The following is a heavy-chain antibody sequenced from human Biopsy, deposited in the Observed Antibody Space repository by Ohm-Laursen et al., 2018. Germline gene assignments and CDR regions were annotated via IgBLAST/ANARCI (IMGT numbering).Heavy chain of an antibody. Sequence: PGTLSLTCTVSGGSISSDYWSWIRQTPGKGPEWIGYIYYSGTTDYSPSLKSRVTISVDTSKNQFSLRLNSVTAADTAVYYCARATNSTGWPYYYFYGMDVWGQGATVTVSS. CDR1: GGSISSDY. V-gene: IGHV4-59*01. J-gene: IGHJ6*02. CDR2: IYYSGTT. CDR3: ARATNSTGWPYYYFYGMDV. D-gene: IGHD2/OR15-2a*01.